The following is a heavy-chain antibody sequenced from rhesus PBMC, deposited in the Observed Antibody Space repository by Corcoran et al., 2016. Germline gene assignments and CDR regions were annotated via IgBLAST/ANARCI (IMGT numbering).Heavy chain of an antibody. D-gene: IGHD4-29*01. V-gene: IGHV5S1*01. CDR3: AKYGSSYNYGLDS. CDR1: GYSFTSSW. CDR2: YNPGDSDT. J-gene: IGHJ6*01. Sequence: EVQLVQSGAEVKRPGESLRISCKTSGYSFTSSWISWVRQLPGKGLEWMWRYNPGDSDTRDSPSCQGQVTLSADKSISTTYLQWSSLKASDTATYYCAKYGSSYNYGLDSWGQGVVVTVSS.